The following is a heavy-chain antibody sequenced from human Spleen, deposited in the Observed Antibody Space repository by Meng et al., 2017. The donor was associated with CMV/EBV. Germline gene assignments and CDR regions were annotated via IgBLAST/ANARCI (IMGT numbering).Heavy chain of an antibody. CDR3: ARELWGNYYATSGYLNWLDP. J-gene: IGHJ5*02. D-gene: IGHD3-22*01. CDR1: GFMIRIYS. Sequence: GGSLKISCAASGFMIRIYSMSWVRQAPGKGLEWVAKIKQDGSEKYYVDSVTGRFTISRDNARNSLDLQMDSLRVEDTAVYYCARELWGNYYATSGYLNWLDPWGQGTLVTVSS. V-gene: IGHV3-7*01. CDR2: IKQDGSEK.